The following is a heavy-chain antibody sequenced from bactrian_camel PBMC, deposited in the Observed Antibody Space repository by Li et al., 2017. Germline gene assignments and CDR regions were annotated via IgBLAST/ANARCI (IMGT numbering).Heavy chain of an antibody. V-gene: IGHV3S1*01. CDR2: IRTGGRRN. CDR3: AAGLPMTIA. Sequence: QVQLVESGGGSVQAGGSLRLSCAASGYSDSRYCMGWFRQGSGKEREGVAGIRTGGRRNYYADSVKGRFTISQDNAKNTLILQMNTLKPEDSGMYYCAAGLPMTIAIGARGPRSPS. CDR1: GYSDSRYC. D-gene: IGHD1*01. J-gene: IGHJ4*01.